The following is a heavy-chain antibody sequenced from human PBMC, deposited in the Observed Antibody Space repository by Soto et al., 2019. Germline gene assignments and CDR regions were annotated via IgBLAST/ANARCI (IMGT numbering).Heavy chain of an antibody. CDR2: INHSGST. D-gene: IGHD2-15*01. J-gene: IGHJ5*02. CDR3: ARGGDSIVVVVAAAGGGWFDP. V-gene: IGHV4-34*01. Sequence: QVQLQQWGAGLLKPSETLSRTCSVYGGSFSGYYWGWIGQPPGKGLEWNGEINHSGSTNYNPSLKSRSTISVDTSKNQFTLKLSSVNAADTAVYYCARGGDSIVVVVAAAGGGWFDPWGQGTLVTVSS. CDR1: GGSFSGYY.